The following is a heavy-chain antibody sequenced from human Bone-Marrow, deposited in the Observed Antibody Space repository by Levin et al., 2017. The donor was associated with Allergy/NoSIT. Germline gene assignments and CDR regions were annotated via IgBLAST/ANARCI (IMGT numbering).Heavy chain of an antibody. CDR1: GFLFSSYG. CDR2: IGINVGGT. V-gene: IGHV3-23*01. J-gene: IGHJ4*02. D-gene: IGHD6-19*01. Sequence: TGGSLRLSCEASGFLFSSYGMNWVRQAPGKGLEWVSGIGINVGGTYYGDSVKGRFSISRDNSKNTLYLQMNSLSAEDTAVYYCAKGWEQWLDAPSRLFYSWGQGTLVTVSS. CDR3: AKGWEQWLDAPSRLFYS.